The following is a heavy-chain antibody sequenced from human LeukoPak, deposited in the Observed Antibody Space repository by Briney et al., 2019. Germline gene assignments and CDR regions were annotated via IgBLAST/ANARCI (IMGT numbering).Heavy chain of an antibody. CDR3: ARWRRDYDSSGYYYGMDV. D-gene: IGHD3-22*01. CDR2: IYPGDSDT. J-gene: IGHJ6*02. Sequence: GESLKISCKGSGYSFTSYWIGWVRQMPGKGLEWMGIIYPGDSDTRYSPSFQGQVTISADKSISTAYLQWSSLKASDTAMYYCARWRRDYDSSGYYYGMDVWGQGTTVTASS. CDR1: GYSFTSYW. V-gene: IGHV5-51*01.